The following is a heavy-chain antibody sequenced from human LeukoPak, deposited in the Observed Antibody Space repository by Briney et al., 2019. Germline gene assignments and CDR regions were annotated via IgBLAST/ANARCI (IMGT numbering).Heavy chain of an antibody. CDR2: ITASGTAM. V-gene: IGHV3-48*02. CDR1: GFTFSNYW. J-gene: IGHJ4*02. CDR3: ASSGSYRFDY. D-gene: IGHD1-26*01. Sequence: GGSLRLSCAASGFTFSNYWMSWVRQAPGKGLEWVSHITASGTAMFYADSVKGRFTISRDNAKNSLYLQMNSLRDEDTAVYYCASSGSYRFDYWGQGTLVTVSS.